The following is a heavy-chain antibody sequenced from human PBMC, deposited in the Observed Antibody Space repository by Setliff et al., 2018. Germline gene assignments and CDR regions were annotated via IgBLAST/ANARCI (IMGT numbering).Heavy chain of an antibody. CDR2: MNPNSGNT. J-gene: IGHJ6*02. CDR3: ARAPDCGGDCYAPTPRYYYYYYGMDV. CDR1: GYTFTSYD. D-gene: IGHD2-21*02. V-gene: IGHV1-8*02. Sequence: ASVKVSCKASGYTFTSYDINWVRQATGQGLEWMVWMNPNSGNTGYAQKFQGRVTMTRNTSISTAYMEQSSLRPDDTAVYYCARAPDCGGDCYAPTPRYYYYYYGMDVWGQGTTVTVSS.